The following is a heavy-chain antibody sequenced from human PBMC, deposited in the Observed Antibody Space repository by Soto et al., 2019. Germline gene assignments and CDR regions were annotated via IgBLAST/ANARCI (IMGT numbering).Heavy chain of an antibody. CDR1: GFTFSSYA. Sequence: GGSLRLSCSASGFTFSSYAMHWVRQAPGKGLEYVSAISSNGGSTYYADSVKGRFTISRDNSKNTLYLQMSSLRAEDTAVYYCVKDPYCSSTSCEEGYFDYWGQGTLVTVSS. CDR2: ISSNGGST. V-gene: IGHV3-64D*06. J-gene: IGHJ4*02. D-gene: IGHD2-2*01. CDR3: VKDPYCSSTSCEEGYFDY.